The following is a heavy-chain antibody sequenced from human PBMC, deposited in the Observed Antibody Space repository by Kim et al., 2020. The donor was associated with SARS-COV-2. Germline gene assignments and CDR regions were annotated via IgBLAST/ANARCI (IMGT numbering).Heavy chain of an antibody. CDR2: IIPIFGTA. CDR3: ASRGYSYGRAEYFQH. V-gene: IGHV1-69*13. Sequence: SVKVSCKASGGTFSSYAISWVRQAPGQGLEWMGGIIPIFGTANYAQKLQGRVTITADESTSTAYMELSSLRSEDTAVYYCASRGYSYGRAEYFQHWGQGTLVTVSS. CDR1: GGTFSSYA. D-gene: IGHD5-18*01. J-gene: IGHJ1*01.